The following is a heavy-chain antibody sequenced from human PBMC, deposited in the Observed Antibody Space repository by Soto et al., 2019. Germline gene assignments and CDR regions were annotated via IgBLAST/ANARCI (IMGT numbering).Heavy chain of an antibody. CDR1: GFTFSSYS. D-gene: IGHD3-3*01. Sequence: PGGSLRLSCAASGFTFSSYSMNWVRQAPGKGLEWVSSISSSSSYIYYAYSVKGRFTISRDNSKNSLYLQMNSLRAEDTAVYYCARDSTVLRFLEWQPHTDGIAXWGQGTSVTAS. V-gene: IGHV3-21*01. CDR3: ARDSTVLRFLEWQPHTDGIAX. CDR2: ISSSSSYI. J-gene: IGHJ6*02.